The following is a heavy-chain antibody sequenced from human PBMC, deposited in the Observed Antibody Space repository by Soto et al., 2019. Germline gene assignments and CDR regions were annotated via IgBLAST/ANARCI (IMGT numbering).Heavy chain of an antibody. D-gene: IGHD6-19*01. Sequence: QVQLVQSGAEVKKPGASVNVSCKASGFTFIKYAMHWVRQAPGQRPEWMGWINAGNGNTRYSQRWQGRVTITRDTSARTASMDLRRLGSEAPAVFPCARDYADITVAGIPLLAHWGQGTLVTVSS. J-gene: IGHJ4*01. CDR1: GFTFIKYA. V-gene: IGHV1-3*01. CDR3: ARDYADITVAGIPLLAH. CDR2: INAGNGNT.